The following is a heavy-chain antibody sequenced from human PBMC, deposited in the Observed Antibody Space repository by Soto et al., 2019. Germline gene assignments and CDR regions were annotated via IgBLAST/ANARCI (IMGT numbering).Heavy chain of an antibody. CDR1: GGSFSGYS. Sequence: SETLSLTCAVYGGSFSGYSWSWIRQPPGKGLEWIGEINHSGSTNYNPSLKSRVTISVDTSKNQFSLKLSSVTAADTAVYYCARKAYIGYGHAIDHWGQGILVTVSS. CDR2: INHSGST. V-gene: IGHV4-34*01. CDR3: ARKAYIGYGHAIDH. D-gene: IGHD5-12*01. J-gene: IGHJ4*02.